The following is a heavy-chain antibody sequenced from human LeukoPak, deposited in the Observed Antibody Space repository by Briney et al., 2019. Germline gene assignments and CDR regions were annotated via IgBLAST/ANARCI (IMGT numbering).Heavy chain of an antibody. Sequence: GGSLRLSCAASRFTFSSYAMSWVRPAPGKGLEWVSAISCSGGITYYADSVKGRFTISRDNSKNTLYLQMNSLRAEDTAVYYCAKEGYSSSWNADFDYWGQGTLVIVSS. V-gene: IGHV3-23*01. J-gene: IGHJ4*02. CDR3: AKEGYSSSWNADFDY. CDR1: RFTFSSYA. CDR2: ISCSGGIT. D-gene: IGHD6-13*01.